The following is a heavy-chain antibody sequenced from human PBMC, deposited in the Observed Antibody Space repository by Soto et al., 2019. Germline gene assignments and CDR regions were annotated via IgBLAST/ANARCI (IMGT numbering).Heavy chain of an antibody. CDR3: AAYRRGEGGRGY. D-gene: IGHD6-19*01. J-gene: IGHJ4*02. CDR1: GASVSSHH. V-gene: IGHV4-59*08. CDR2: DYSDSA. Sequence: QVQLQESSPGVVKPSETLSLTCTVSGASVSSHHWTWIRQPPGKGLEWIGDYSDSASYSPSLKSRVTISADTSKNRASRDLSSVTAADTAVYYCAAYRRGEGGRGYWGQGTLVTVSS.